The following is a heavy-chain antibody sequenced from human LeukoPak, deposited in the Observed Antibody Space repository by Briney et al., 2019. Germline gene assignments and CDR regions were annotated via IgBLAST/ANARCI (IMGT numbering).Heavy chain of an antibody. Sequence: SQTLSLTCAISGDSVSSNSAAWNWIRQSPSRGLEWLGMTYYRSKWYNDYAVSVKSRITINPDTSNNQFSLQLNSVTPEDTAVYYCARESWDIEGYNWFDPWGQGTLVTVSS. V-gene: IGHV6-1*01. CDR2: TYYRSKWYN. CDR3: ARESWDIEGYNWFDP. CDR1: GDSVSSNSAA. J-gene: IGHJ5*02. D-gene: IGHD2-15*01.